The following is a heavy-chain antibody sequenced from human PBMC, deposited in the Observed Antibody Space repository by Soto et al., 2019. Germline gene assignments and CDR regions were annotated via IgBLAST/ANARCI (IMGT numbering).Heavy chain of an antibody. CDR3: GTGYSYGPPL. CDR2: ISGDGSSI. CDR1: GFTFSTYY. J-gene: IGHJ4*02. D-gene: IGHD5-18*01. Sequence: PGGSLRLSCAASGFTFSTYYMHWVRQAPGKGLVWVSHISGDGSSIRYADSVKGRFTISRDNAKNTLYLQMNSLRAEDTAVYYCGTGYSYGPPLWGQGTLVTVSS. V-gene: IGHV3-74*01.